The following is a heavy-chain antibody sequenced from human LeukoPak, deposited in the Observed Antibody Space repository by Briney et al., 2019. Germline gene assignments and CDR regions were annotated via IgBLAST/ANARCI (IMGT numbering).Heavy chain of an antibody. CDR3: AKMSLRVASSMGAFDI. Sequence: GGSLILSCAASGFTFSSYAMSWVRQAPGKGLEWVSAISGSGGSTYYADSVKGRFTISRDNSENTLYLQMNSLRAEDTAVYYCAKMSLRVASSMGAFDIWGQGTMVTVSS. CDR1: GFTFSSYA. J-gene: IGHJ3*02. V-gene: IGHV3-23*01. D-gene: IGHD6-19*01. CDR2: ISGSGGST.